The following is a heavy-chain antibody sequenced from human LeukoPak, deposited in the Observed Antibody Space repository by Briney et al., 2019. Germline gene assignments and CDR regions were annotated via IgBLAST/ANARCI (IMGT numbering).Heavy chain of an antibody. D-gene: IGHD2-8*02. Sequence: GGSLRLSCVASGFPFSSYWMTWVRQAPGKGLEWVANIKQDGSKKSYVDSVKGRFTIFRENAKNSLYLHMKSLRAEDTAVYYCASILMAYGWLWGQGVLVTVSS. CDR2: IKQDGSKK. CDR1: GFPFSSYW. J-gene: IGHJ4*02. V-gene: IGHV3-7*03. CDR3: ASILMAYGWL.